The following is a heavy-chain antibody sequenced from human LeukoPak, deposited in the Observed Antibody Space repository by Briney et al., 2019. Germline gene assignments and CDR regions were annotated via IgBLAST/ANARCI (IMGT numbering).Heavy chain of an antibody. CDR3: AKDVAILTANDY. Sequence: GGSLRLSCGASGFTFSSYAMSWVRQAPGKGLEWVSAFSGIGGSTYYAHSVKGRFTISRDNSKNTLYLQMNSLRAEDTAVYYCAKDVAILTANDYWGQGTLVTVSS. CDR1: GFTFSSYA. CDR2: FSGIGGST. V-gene: IGHV3-23*01. J-gene: IGHJ4*02. D-gene: IGHD3-9*01.